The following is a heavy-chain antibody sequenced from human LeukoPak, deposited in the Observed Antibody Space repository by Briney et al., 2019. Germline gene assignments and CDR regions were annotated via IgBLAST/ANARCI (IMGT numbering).Heavy chain of an antibody. CDR2: INPNSGGT. V-gene: IGHV1-2*06. J-gene: IGHJ4*02. CDR1: GYTFTGYY. Sequence: GASVKVSCKASGYTFTGYYMHWVRQAPGRGLEWMGRINPNSGGTNYAQKFQGRVTMTRDTSISTAYMELSRLRSDDTAVYYCARAGSSGWYRIDYWGQGTLVTVSS. D-gene: IGHD6-19*01. CDR3: ARAGSSGWYRIDY.